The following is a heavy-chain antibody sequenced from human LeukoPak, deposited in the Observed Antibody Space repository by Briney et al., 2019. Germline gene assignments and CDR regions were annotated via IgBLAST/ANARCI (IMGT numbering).Heavy chain of an antibody. D-gene: IGHD3-22*01. CDR1: GFTFSSYA. V-gene: IGHV3-23*01. CDR2: ISCSGGSK. J-gene: IGHJ4*02. Sequence: GGSLRLSCEASGFTFSSYAMSWVRQAPGKGLEWVSGISCSGGSKYYADSVKGRFTISRHNSKNTLYLQMNSLRSEDTAVYHCAKMPQYYYDSSGYFDYWGQGTLVTVSS. CDR3: AKMPQYYYDSSGYFDY.